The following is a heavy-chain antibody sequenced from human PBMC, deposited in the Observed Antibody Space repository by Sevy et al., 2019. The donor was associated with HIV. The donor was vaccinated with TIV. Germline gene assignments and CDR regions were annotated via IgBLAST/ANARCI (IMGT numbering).Heavy chain of an antibody. CDR1: GGSFSGYY. Sequence: SETLSLTCAVYGGSFSGYYWSWIRQPPGKGLEWIGEINHSGSTNYNPSLKSRVTISVDTSKNQFSLKLSSVTAADTAVYYWSRAPTGGNSGYYGKYFDFLGQGTLVTVSS. J-gene: IGHJ4*01. D-gene: IGHD3-22*01. CDR3: SRAPTGGNSGYYGKYFDF. V-gene: IGHV4-34*01. CDR2: INHSGST.